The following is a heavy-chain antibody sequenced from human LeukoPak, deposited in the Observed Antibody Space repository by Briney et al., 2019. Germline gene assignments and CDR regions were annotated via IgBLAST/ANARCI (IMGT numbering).Heavy chain of an antibody. CDR3: ARVGDHFHWNLDL. CDR1: GFTLGTYY. J-gene: IGHJ2*01. V-gene: IGHV3-53*01. Sequence: GGSLRLSCAASGFTLGTYYMNWVRQAPGKGLEWVSIIYSGATTYYADSVKGRFTISRDTSKNTVSLQMNSLRAEDTAVYFCARVGDHFHWNLDLWGRGTLVTVSS. D-gene: IGHD3-3*02. CDR2: IYSGATT.